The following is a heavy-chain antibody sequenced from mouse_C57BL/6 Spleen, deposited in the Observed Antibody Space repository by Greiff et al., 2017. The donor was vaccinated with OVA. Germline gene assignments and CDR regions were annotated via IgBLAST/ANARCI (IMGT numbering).Heavy chain of an antibody. Sequence: EVKLQESGPELVKPGASVKMSCKASGYTFTDYNMHWVKQSHGKSLEWIGYINPNNGGTSYNQKFKGKATLTVNKSSSTAYMELRSLTSEDSAVYYCARPRGSSSWFAYWGQGTLVTVSA. CDR1: GYTFTDYN. V-gene: IGHV1-22*01. CDR3: ARPRGSSSWFAY. J-gene: IGHJ3*01. CDR2: INPNNGGT. D-gene: IGHD1-1*01.